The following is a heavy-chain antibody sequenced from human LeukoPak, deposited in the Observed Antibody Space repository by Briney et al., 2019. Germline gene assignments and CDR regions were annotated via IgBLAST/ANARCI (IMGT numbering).Heavy chain of an antibody. CDR1: GVIVRSNY. CDR3: ATRRFGELTY. J-gene: IGHJ4*02. V-gene: IGHV3-66*01. Sequence: GGSLRLSCVGSGVIVRSNYMTWVRQAPGKGLEWISILYHGGSTYYADSVKGRFSISRDTSKNTLYLQMNSLRVEDTAVYYCATRRFGELTYWGQGTLVTVSS. D-gene: IGHD3-10*01. CDR2: LYHGGST.